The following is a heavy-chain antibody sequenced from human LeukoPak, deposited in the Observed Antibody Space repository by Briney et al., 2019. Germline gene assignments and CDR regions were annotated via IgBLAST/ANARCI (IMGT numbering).Heavy chain of an antibody. D-gene: IGHD5-24*01. CDR3: ARASRIDGLMSDY. J-gene: IGHJ4*02. Sequence: LSVTVSLTCTVCGGCINGYFWNWLRQPAGKGLEWIRRIYSTWSSGFNPSLESRVTMSVDTSKNPFSLKLNSVTAADTAVYYCARASRIDGLMSDYWGQGTLVTVSS. CDR1: GGCINGYF. V-gene: IGHV4-4*07. CDR2: IYSTWSS.